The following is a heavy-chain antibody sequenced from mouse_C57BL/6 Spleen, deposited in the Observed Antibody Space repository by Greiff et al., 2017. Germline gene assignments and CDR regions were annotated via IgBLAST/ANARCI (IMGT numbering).Heavy chain of an antibody. V-gene: IGHV1-52*01. Sequence: QVQLQQPGAELVRPGSSVKLSCKASGYTFTSYWMHWVKQRPIQGLEWIGNIDPSDSETHYNQKFKDKATLTVDKSSSTAYMPLSSLTSEDSAVYYCAKGYDYGSSEGNYYAMDYWGQGTSVTVSS. D-gene: IGHD1-1*01. CDR3: AKGYDYGSSEGNYYAMDY. J-gene: IGHJ4*01. CDR2: IDPSDSET. CDR1: GYTFTSYW.